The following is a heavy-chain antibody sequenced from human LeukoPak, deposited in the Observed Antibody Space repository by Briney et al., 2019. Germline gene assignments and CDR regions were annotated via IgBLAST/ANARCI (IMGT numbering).Heavy chain of an antibody. CDR3: ARDGKQQLGFDY. J-gene: IGHJ4*02. Sequence: ASVKVSCKASGYTFTSYGISWVRQAPGQGLEWMGWVSAYNGKTNHAQNYQGRVTMTTDTSTSTAYMELRSLRSDDTAVYYCARDGKQQLGFDYWGQGTLVTVPS. CDR2: VSAYNGKT. V-gene: IGHV1-18*01. D-gene: IGHD6-13*01. CDR1: GYTFTSYG.